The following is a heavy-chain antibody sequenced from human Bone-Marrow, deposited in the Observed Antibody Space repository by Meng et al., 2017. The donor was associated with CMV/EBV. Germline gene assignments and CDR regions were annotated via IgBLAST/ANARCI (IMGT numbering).Heavy chain of an antibody. CDR1: SSYW. CDR3: ARASGWELLTPFDY. Sequence: SSYWMGWVRQAPGKGLEWIGSIYYSGSTYYNPSLKSRVTISVDTSKNQFSLKLSSVTAADTAVYYCARASGWELLTPFDYWGQGTLVTVSS. V-gene: IGHV4-39*07. J-gene: IGHJ4*02. D-gene: IGHD1-26*01. CDR2: IYYSGST.